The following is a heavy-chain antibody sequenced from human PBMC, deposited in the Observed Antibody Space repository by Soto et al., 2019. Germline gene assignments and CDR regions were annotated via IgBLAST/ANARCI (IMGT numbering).Heavy chain of an antibody. V-gene: IGHV3-7*01. CDR1: GFTFSSFW. CDR3: ARGRCSSGPFNSQNYHYYYYVDV. CDR2: IKQDGSDK. J-gene: IGHJ6*03. Sequence: EVQVLESGGGLVQPGGSLRLSCAASGFTFSSFWMTWVRQAPGKGLEWVANIKQDGSDKYYVDSLKGRFTISRDNAENSPYLHMNNLRAEDTAVYYCARGRCSSGPFNSQNYHYYYYVDVWGKGTTLTVSS. D-gene: IGHD3-22*01.